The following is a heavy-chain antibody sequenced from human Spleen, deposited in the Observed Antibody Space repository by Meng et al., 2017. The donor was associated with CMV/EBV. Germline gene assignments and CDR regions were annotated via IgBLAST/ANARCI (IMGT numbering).Heavy chain of an antibody. CDR1: GGTFSSYT. V-gene: IGHV1-69*02. CDR2: IIPILGIA. Sequence: SVKVACKASGGTFSSYTISWVRQAPGQGLEWMGSIIPILGIANYAQKFQGRVTITADKSTSTAYMELSSLRSEDTAVYYCARAFGIVGATDNGMDVWGQGTTVTVSS. J-gene: IGHJ6*02. CDR3: ARAFGIVGATDNGMDV. D-gene: IGHD1-26*01.